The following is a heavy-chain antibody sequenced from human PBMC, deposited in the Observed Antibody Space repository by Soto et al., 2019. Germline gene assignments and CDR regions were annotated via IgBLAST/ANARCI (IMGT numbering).Heavy chain of an antibody. V-gene: IGHV3-9*01. CDR3: VKDESINWYAGHFRH. Sequence: RLSCAASGFTFEDYSMHLVRQVPGKGLEWVSGINWNSGSIGYGDSVKGRFAISRDNAKNSLHLQMNRLSAEDTAFYYCVKDESINWYAGHFRHWGQGTLVTLSS. J-gene: IGHJ1*01. D-gene: IGHD6-13*01. CDR2: INWNSGSI. CDR1: GFTFEDYS.